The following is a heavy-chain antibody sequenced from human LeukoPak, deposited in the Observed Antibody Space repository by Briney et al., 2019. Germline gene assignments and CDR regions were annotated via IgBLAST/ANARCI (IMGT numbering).Heavy chain of an antibody. CDR1: GFTFSSYA. Sequence: PGGSLRLSCAASGFTFSSYAMSWVRQAPGKGLEWVSAISGSGGSTYYADSVKGRFTISRDNSKNTLYLQMNSLRAEDTAVYYCAKLYFWPTRGGGSYGLQDYWGQGTLVTVSS. V-gene: IGHV3-23*01. CDR3: AKLYFWPTRGGGSYGLQDY. CDR2: ISGSGGST. D-gene: IGHD1-26*01. J-gene: IGHJ4*02.